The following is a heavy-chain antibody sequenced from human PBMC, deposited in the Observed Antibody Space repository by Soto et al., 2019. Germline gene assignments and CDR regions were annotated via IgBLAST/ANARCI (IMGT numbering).Heavy chain of an antibody. CDR1: GGSINSGGYY. CDR2: IFYSGST. D-gene: IGHD6-13*01. J-gene: IGHJ4*02. V-gene: IGHV4-31*03. Sequence: QVQLQESGPGLVKPSQTLSLICTVSGGSINSGGYYWNWIRQHPGKGLEWIGYIFYSGSTYYNPSLSSRVTISADTSENQFSLNLSSVTAADTAVYFCARGYPQSGYSSSWVFDYWGQGTLVNVSS. CDR3: ARGYPQSGYSSSWVFDY.